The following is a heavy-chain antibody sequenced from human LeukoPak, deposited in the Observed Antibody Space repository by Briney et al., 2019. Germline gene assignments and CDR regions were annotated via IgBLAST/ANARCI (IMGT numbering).Heavy chain of an antibody. CDR3: AKDRAVAGLYYFDY. D-gene: IGHD6-19*01. CDR1: GFTFSSYG. J-gene: IGHJ4*02. Sequence: GGSLRLSCAASGFTFSSYGMHWVRQAPGKGLEWVAFIRYDGSNKYYADSVKGRFTISRDNSKNMLYLQMNSLRAEDTAVYYCAKDRAVAGLYYFDYWGQGTLVTVSS. V-gene: IGHV3-30*02. CDR2: IRYDGSNK.